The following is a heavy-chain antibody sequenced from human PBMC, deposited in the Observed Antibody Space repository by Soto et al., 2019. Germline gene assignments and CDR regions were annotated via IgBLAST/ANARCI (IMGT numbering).Heavy chain of an antibody. J-gene: IGHJ4*02. CDR3: ARILRGSQGWYHHDF. Sequence: PSETLSLTCTISGGSIETFYWSWIRQPPGKGLEWIGYISNSGSTNYNPSLESRVTVSVDTAKNEFSLKLNSVTAADTATYYCARILRGSQGWYHHDFWGQGTQVTVSS. V-gene: IGHV4-59*01. CDR2: ISNSGST. D-gene: IGHD6-19*01. CDR1: GGSIETFY.